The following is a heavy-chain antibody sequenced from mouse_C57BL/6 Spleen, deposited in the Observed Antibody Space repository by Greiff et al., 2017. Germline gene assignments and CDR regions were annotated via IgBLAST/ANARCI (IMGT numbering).Heavy chain of an antibody. CDR3: AKDYYGSSYDWYFDV. Sequence: VKLQQSGAELAKPGASVKLSCKASGYTFTSYWMHWVKQRPGQGLEWIGYINPSSGYTKYNQKFKDKATLTADKSSSTAYMQLSSLTYADSAVYYCAKDYYGSSYDWYFDVWGTGTTVTVSS. J-gene: IGHJ1*03. CDR1: GYTFTSYW. D-gene: IGHD1-1*01. CDR2: INPSSGYT. V-gene: IGHV1-7*01.